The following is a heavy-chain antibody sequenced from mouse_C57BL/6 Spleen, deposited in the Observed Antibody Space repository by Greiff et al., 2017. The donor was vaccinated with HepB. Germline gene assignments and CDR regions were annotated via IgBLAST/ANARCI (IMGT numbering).Heavy chain of an antibody. Sequence: LLESGAELARPGASVKLSCKASGYTFTSYGISWVKQRTGQGLEWIGEIYPRSGNTYYNEKFKGKATLTADKSSSTAYMELRSLTSEDSAVYFCARVEGDYYGSSLYYYAMDYWGQGTSVTVSS. V-gene: IGHV1-81*01. CDR1: GYTFTSYG. D-gene: IGHD1-1*01. CDR3: ARVEGDYYGSSLYYYAMDY. J-gene: IGHJ4*01. CDR2: IYPRSGNT.